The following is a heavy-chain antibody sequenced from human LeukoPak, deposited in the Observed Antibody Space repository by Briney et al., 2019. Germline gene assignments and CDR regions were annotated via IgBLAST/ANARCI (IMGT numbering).Heavy chain of an antibody. Sequence: APVKVSCKVSGYTLTELSMHWVRQAPGKGLEWMGGFDPEDGETIYAQKFQGRVTMTEDTSTDTAYMELSSLRSEDTAVYYCATAGGPRYDFWSGYQFDYWGQGTLVTVSS. CDR1: GYTLTELS. D-gene: IGHD3-3*01. V-gene: IGHV1-24*01. CDR3: ATAGGPRYDFWSGYQFDY. CDR2: FDPEDGET. J-gene: IGHJ4*02.